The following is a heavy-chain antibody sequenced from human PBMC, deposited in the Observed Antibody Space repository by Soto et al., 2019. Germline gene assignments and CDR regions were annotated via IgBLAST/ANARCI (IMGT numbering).Heavy chain of an antibody. J-gene: IGHJ4*02. CDR1: RFPFIKDW. D-gene: IGHD3-3*01. Sequence: TWGSLTPSCAASRFPFIKDWMSWVRPAPRKGLEWVGRIKSKTDGGTTDYAAPVKGRFTISRDDSKNTLYLQMNSLKTEDTAVYYCTTDLLEWYSHFDYWGQGTLVTVSS. CDR3: TTDLLEWYSHFDY. CDR2: IKSKTDGGTT. V-gene: IGHV3-15*01.